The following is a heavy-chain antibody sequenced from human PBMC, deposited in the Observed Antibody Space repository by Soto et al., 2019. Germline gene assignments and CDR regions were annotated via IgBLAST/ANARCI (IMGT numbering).Heavy chain of an antibody. CDR2: VYYSGGT. D-gene: IGHD1-7*01. V-gene: IGHV4-39*01. CDR3: ARHSSITGTKFYYYYYYMDV. CDR1: GGSIGSSSYY. Sequence: SETLSLTCSVSGGSIGSSSYYWGWIRQPPGKGLDWIGGVYYSGGTYYNPSLKSRVTISVDTSKNQFSLKLTSVTAADTAVYYCARHSSITGTKFYYYYYYMDVWGKGTTVTVSS. J-gene: IGHJ6*03.